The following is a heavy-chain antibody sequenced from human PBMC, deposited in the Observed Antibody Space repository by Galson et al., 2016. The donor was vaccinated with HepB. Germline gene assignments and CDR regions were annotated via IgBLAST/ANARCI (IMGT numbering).Heavy chain of an antibody. CDR3: ARDHRGRWLTDYYYYYGLDV. D-gene: IGHD6-19*01. V-gene: IGHV3-21*01. CDR2: ISSSSTYI. CDR1: GFTLSSYS. J-gene: IGHJ6*02. Sequence: SLRLSCAASGFTLSSYSLNWVRQAPGKGLEWVSSISSSSTYIYYADSVKGRFTISRDNAKKSLHLQMNSLRAEDTAVYYCARDHRGRWLTDYYYYYGLDVWGQGTTVTVSS.